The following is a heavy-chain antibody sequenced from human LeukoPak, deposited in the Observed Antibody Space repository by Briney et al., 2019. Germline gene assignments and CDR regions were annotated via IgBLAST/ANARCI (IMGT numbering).Heavy chain of an antibody. Sequence: PSGTLSLTCTVSGGSISSYYWSWIRQPPGKGLEWIGSIHYSGRTSFNPSLERRVTISLDPSKSQFSLKLTSVTAADTAVYYCARTRGGDYAHFDYWGQGTLVTVSS. J-gene: IGHJ4*02. D-gene: IGHD4-17*01. CDR2: IHYSGRT. V-gene: IGHV4-59*01. CDR1: GGSISSYY. CDR3: ARTRGGDYAHFDY.